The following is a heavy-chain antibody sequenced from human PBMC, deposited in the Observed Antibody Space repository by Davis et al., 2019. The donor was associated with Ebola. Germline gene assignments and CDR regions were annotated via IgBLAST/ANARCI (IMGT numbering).Heavy chain of an antibody. V-gene: IGHV3-7*01. CDR2: IKQDGSLK. CDR1: RFQFSSYW. Sequence: PGGSLRLSCTASRFQFSSYWMSWVRQAPGKGLEWVANIKQDGSLKYYADSVKGRFAISRDNAKNSLHLQMNSLGVDDTGVYYCARDDRVGATLPDAFNIWGQGTGVTVSS. J-gene: IGHJ3*02. D-gene: IGHD1-26*01. CDR3: ARDDRVGATLPDAFNI.